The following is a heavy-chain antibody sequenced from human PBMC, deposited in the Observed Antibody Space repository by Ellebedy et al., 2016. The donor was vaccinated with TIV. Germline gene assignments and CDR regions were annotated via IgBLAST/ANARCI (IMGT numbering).Heavy chain of an antibody. J-gene: IGHJ3*02. Sequence: SETLSLTCTVSGGSISSGDYYWSWIRQPPGKGLEWIGSIYYSGSTYYNPSLKSRVTISVDTSKNQFSVKLSSVTAADTAVYYCAGGQGRFFGRVRDVPSHIWGQGTTVTVSS. CDR1: GGSISSGDYY. CDR3: AGGQGRFFGRVRDVPSHI. CDR2: IYYSGST. D-gene: IGHD3-3*01. V-gene: IGHV4-39*01.